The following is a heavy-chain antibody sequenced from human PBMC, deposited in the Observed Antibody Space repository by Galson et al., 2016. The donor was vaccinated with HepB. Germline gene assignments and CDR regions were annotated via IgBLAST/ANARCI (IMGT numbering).Heavy chain of an antibody. J-gene: IGHJ6*02. CDR3: ARDAVAVAGTLHFYFYGMDV. D-gene: IGHD6-19*01. CDR2: SVPILGMA. CDR1: GGTFSSYA. V-gene: IGHV1-69*04. Sequence: SVKVSCKASGGTFSSYAFSWVRQAPGQGLEWMGRSVPILGMANYAQKFQGRVTITADKSTSTVYMELSSLRSEDTAMYYCARDAVAVAGTLHFYFYGMDVWGQGTAATVSS.